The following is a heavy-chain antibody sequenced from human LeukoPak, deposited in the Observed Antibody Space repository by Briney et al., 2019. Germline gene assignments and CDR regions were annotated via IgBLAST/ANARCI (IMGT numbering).Heavy chain of an antibody. CDR2: FKPSSGST. J-gene: IGHJ4*02. D-gene: IGHD5-24*01. Sequence: ASVKVSCKTSGYTFTSYHIHWVRQAPGQGLEWMGIFKPSSGSTNFEQKFQGRVTMTRDTSTNTVYMELSSLRSDDTAMYYCARELDATYYLDYWGQGTLVTVSS. CDR1: GYTFTSYH. V-gene: IGHV1-46*01. CDR3: ARELDATYYLDY.